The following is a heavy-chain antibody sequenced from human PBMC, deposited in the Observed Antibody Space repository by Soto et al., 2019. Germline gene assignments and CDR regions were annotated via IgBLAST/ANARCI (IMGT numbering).Heavy chain of an antibody. CDR1: QFTFSRNA. V-gene: IGHV3-30*14. CDR3: AREGPYGTTWLDS. CDR2: LSSDGATK. J-gene: IGHJ4*02. Sequence: QVQLVESGGGEVQPGTSLRLSCAASQFTFSRNAMHWVRQAPGKGPEWVAFLSSDGATKYYADSVKGRFTISRDNSKNMLYFQMTSLRGEDTAVYYCAREGPYGTTWLDSWGQGTLVTVSS. D-gene: IGHD1-7*01.